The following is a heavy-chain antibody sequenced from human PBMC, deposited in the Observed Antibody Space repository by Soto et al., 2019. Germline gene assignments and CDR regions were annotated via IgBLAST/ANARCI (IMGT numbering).Heavy chain of an antibody. V-gene: IGHV3-74*01. J-gene: IGHJ2*01. CDR1: GFIFSSYW. D-gene: IGHD3-9*01. Sequence: EVQLVESGGGLVQPGGSLRLSCAASGFIFSSYWMHWVRQAPGKGLVWVSRINSDGSSTSYADSVKGRFTISRDNAKNPLYLQMNSWRAEDTAVYYCARGYFDYCDLWGRGTLVTVSS. CDR3: ARGYFDYCDL. CDR2: INSDGSST.